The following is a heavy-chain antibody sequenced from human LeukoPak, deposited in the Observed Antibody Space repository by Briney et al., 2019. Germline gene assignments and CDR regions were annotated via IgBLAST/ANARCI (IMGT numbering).Heavy chain of an antibody. J-gene: IGHJ4*02. V-gene: IGHV1-2*02. Sequence: ASVTVSCTASGYTFTVYYMHWVRQAPGQGLEWMGWINPNSGGTNYAQKFQGRVTMTRDTSISTAYMELSRLRSDDTAVYYCARGVHIVVVTAIPEDYWGQGTLVTVSS. CDR2: INPNSGGT. D-gene: IGHD2-21*02. CDR1: GYTFTVYY. CDR3: ARGVHIVVVTAIPEDY.